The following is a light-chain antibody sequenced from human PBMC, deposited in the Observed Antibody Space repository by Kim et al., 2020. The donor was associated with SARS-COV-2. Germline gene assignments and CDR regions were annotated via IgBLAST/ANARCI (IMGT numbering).Light chain of an antibody. CDR2: KVS. Sequence: GDRVTMTCRARQNIRISLAWVQQKPEKAPKHLIYKVSTNQSGVKARFSGSGYGTDFTLTISSVQSDDFATYYCQQYMIYSTCGKGTKLEI. CDR1: QNIRIS. CDR3: QQYMIYST. V-gene: IGKV1-5*03. J-gene: IGKJ2*01.